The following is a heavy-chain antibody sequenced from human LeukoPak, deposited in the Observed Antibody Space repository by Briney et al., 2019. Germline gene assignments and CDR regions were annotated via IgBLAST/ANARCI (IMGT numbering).Heavy chain of an antibody. J-gene: IGHJ5*02. CDR1: GVSFSGYH. V-gene: IGHV4-34*01. Sequence: SETLSLTCAVYGVSFSGYHWSWIRQTPGKGLEWIGEINHSGSSNYNPSLKSRLTISVDTSKNQFSLKLRSVTAADTAVYYCASTPTASRYRPLGAWGQGTMVTVSS. CDR3: ASTPTASRYRPLGA. D-gene: IGHD1-14*01. CDR2: INHSGSS.